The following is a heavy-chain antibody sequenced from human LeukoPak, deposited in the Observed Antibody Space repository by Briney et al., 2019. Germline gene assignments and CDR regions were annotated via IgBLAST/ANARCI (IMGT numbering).Heavy chain of an antibody. V-gene: IGHV3-20*04. Sequence: GGSLRLSCAASGFTFDDCGMSWVRQAPGKGLEWVSGINWNGDSTGYADSVKGRFTISRDNAKNSLYLQMNSLRAEDTALYYCARALYGSGSYIGNWFDPWGQGTLVTVSS. D-gene: IGHD3-10*01. CDR1: GFTFDDCG. J-gene: IGHJ5*02. CDR3: ARALYGSGSYIGNWFDP. CDR2: INWNGDST.